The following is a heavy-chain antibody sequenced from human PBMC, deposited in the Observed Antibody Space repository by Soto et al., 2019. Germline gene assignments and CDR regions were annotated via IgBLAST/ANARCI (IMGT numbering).Heavy chain of an antibody. Sequence: GGSLRLSCAASGFTFSSYAMSWVRQAPGKGLELVSAISGSGGSTYYADSVKGRFTISRDNSKDTLYLQMNSLRAEDTAVYYCAKDWNGDSSGYYYGSSNHFDYWGQGTLVTVSS. CDR1: GFTFSSYA. V-gene: IGHV3-23*01. CDR3: AKDWNGDSSGYYYGSSNHFDY. J-gene: IGHJ4*02. CDR2: ISGSGGST. D-gene: IGHD3-22*01.